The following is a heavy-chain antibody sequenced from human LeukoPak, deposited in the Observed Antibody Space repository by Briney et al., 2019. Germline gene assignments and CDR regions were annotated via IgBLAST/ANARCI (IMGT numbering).Heavy chain of an antibody. CDR3: ARVSVAADYYGMDV. D-gene: IGHD4-23*01. CDR2: INPNSGGT. Sequence: ASVKVSCTASGYTFTGYYMHWVRQAPGQGLEWMGWINPNSGGTNYAQKFQGRVTMTRDTSISTAYMELSRLRSDDTAVYYCARVSVAADYYGMDVWGQGTTVTVSS. V-gene: IGHV1-2*02. J-gene: IGHJ6*02. CDR1: GYTFTGYY.